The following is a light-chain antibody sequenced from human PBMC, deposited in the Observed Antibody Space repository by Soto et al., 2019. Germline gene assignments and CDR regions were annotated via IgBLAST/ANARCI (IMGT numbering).Light chain of an antibody. CDR2: DNN. CDR3: GTWDTTMSGLL. CDR1: SSNIGSNY. J-gene: IGLJ2*01. V-gene: IGLV1-51*01. Sequence: QSVLTQPPSASGTPGQRVTISCSGSSSNIGSNYVSWYQQVPGKAPKLLIYDNNKRPSGIPDRFSGSRSGTSATLAITGLQTGDEADYICGTWDTTMSGLLFGGGTKVTVL.